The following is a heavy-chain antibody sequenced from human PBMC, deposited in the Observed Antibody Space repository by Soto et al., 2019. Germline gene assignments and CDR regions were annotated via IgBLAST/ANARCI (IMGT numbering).Heavy chain of an antibody. V-gene: IGHV4-59*08. Sequence: PSETLSLTCTVSGGSISSFYWSWIRQSPGKGLEWIGYIYYSGSTNYNPSLKGRVIISVDTSKNQFSLKLSSVTAADTAIYYCARQGGTKGIRAFDIWGQGTTVTGSS. D-gene: IGHD2-15*01. CDR2: IYYSGST. J-gene: IGHJ3*02. CDR3: ARQGGTKGIRAFDI. CDR1: GGSISSFY.